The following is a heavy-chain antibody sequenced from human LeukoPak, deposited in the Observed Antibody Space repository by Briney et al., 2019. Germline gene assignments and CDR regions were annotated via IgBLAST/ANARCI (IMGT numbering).Heavy chain of an antibody. CDR1: GFTFTNYW. D-gene: IGHD2-2*01. CDR3: ARSVEEGYCSETSCYAGY. J-gene: IGHJ4*02. Sequence: GGSLRLSCVASGFTFTNYWMTWVRQAPGKGLEWVANIKQDQSEKWYVASVKGRFTVSRDNAKNTMYLQMNSLRAEDTAIYYCARSVEEGYCSETSCYAGYWGRGTLVTVSS. CDR2: IKQDQSEK. V-gene: IGHV3-7*03.